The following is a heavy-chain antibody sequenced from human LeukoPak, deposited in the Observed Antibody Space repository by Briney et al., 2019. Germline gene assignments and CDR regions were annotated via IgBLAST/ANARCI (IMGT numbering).Heavy chain of an antibody. CDR2: ISDSGGNT. J-gene: IGHJ4*02. V-gene: IGHV3-23*01. CDR3: AKYLPGGAVSGAFDY. D-gene: IGHD6-19*01. Sequence: GGSLRLSCAASGFTFSSYAMSWVRQAPRKGLEWVSGISDSGGNTYYAASVKGRFTISRDNSKTTLYLQMNSLRGEDTAVYYCAKYLPGGAVSGAFDYWGQGTLVTVSS. CDR1: GFTFSSYA.